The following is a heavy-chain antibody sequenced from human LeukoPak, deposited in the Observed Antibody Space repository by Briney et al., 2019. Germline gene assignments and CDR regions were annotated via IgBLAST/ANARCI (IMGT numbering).Heavy chain of an antibody. V-gene: IGHV3-30*02. Sequence: PGGSLRLSCAASGFTLSSYGMHWVRQAPGKGLEWVAFIQYDGSKKYYVDSAKGRFTISRDNAKNSLYLQMNSLRAEDTAVYYCARVGSRYSSGWYRGYYFDYWGQGTLVTVSS. CDR2: IQYDGSKK. D-gene: IGHD6-19*01. CDR1: GFTLSSYG. CDR3: ARVGSRYSSGWYRGYYFDY. J-gene: IGHJ4*02.